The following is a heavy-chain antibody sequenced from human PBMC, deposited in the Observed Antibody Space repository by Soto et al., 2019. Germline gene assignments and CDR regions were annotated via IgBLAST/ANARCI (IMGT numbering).Heavy chain of an antibody. Sequence: GASVNVSCKVSGYTLPKLSMHWVRQAPGKGLEWMGGFWRDQGVLLYAQKFQGRVTFTRDTSAGTVYMQLSSLTSEDTAVYYCARDDSGFSGSHYIDYFNYWGQGALVTVSS. CDR1: GYTLPKLS. CDR3: ARDDSGFSGSHYIDYFNY. V-gene: IGHV1-24*01. J-gene: IGHJ4*02. CDR2: FWRDQGVL. D-gene: IGHD1-26*01.